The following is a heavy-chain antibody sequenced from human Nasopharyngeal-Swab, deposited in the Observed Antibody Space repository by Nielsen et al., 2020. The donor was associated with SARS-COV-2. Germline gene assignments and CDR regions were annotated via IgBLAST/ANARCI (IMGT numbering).Heavy chain of an antibody. CDR1: GFTFSSYA. CDR2: ISYDGSNK. V-gene: IGHV3-30-3*01. Sequence: GGSLRLSCAASGFTFSSYAMHWVRQAPGKGLEWVAVISYDGSNKYYADSVKGRFTISRDNSKNTLYLQMNSLRAEDTAVYYCARDNGQYFDYWGQGTLVTVSS. CDR3: ARDNGQYFDY. J-gene: IGHJ4*02.